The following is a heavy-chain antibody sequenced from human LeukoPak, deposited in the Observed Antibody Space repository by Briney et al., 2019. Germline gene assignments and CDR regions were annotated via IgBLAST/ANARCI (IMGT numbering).Heavy chain of an antibody. CDR1: RFTFSDYY. CDR3: ARAGETTTYGDPTPVVY. Sequence: GGSLRLSCAASRFTFSDYYMSWIRQALGKGLEWVSYITGSSNYTNYADSVKGRFTISRDNAKKSLYLQMNSLRVEDTAVYYCARAGETTTYGDPTPVVYWGQGTLVTVSS. D-gene: IGHD4-17*01. CDR2: ITGSSNYT. V-gene: IGHV3-11*05. J-gene: IGHJ4*02.